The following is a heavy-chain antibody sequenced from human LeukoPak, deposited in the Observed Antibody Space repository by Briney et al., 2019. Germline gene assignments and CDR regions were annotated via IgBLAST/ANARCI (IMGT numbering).Heavy chain of an antibody. J-gene: IGHJ4*02. CDR1: GFTFSVYA. CDR3: VRAYDLLTGYYDY. Sequence: PGGSLRLSCSASGFTFSVYAIHWVRQAPGKGLEDVSIISSTGGSTYYAASVKGRFTISRDNSKNMVYLQSSSLRAEDTAIYYCVRAYDLLTGYYDYWGQGTLVTVSS. D-gene: IGHD3-9*01. CDR2: ISSTGGST. V-gene: IGHV3-64D*06.